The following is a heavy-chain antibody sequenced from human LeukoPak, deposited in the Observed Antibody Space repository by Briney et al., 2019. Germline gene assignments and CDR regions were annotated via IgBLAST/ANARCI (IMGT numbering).Heavy chain of an antibody. J-gene: IGHJ4*02. Sequence: GGSLRLSCAVSGGTFSAYWMAWVRQSPGKGLEWVAEKNGDGSVKYYVDSMKGRFTISRDNAKNSLYLQMNSLGAEDTAVYYCAKVPRDSDCYWGQGTLVTVSS. CDR3: AKVPRDSDCY. D-gene: IGHD2-21*02. CDR1: GGTFSAYW. CDR2: KNGDGSVK. V-gene: IGHV3-7*01.